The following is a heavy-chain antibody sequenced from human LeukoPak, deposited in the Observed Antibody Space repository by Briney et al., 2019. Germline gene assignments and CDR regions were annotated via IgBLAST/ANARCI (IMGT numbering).Heavy chain of an antibody. V-gene: IGHV1-2*02. CDR2: INPNSGGT. CDR1: GGTFSSYA. Sequence: ASVKVSCTASGGTFSSYAISWVRQAPGQGLEWMGWINPNSGGTNYAQKFQGRVTMTRDTSISTAYMELSGLRSDDTAVYYCARAVGTLSSIAALDYWGQGTLVTVSS. D-gene: IGHD6-6*01. J-gene: IGHJ4*02. CDR3: ARAVGTLSSIAALDY.